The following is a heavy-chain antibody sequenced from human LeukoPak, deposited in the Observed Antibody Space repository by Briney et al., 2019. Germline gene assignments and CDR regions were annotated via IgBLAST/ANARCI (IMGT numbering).Heavy chain of an antibody. Sequence: GGSLRLSCAASGFTLSRNYMSWVRQAPGKGLEWVSVFYAGGTTYYADSVKGRFTISRDNSKNTLYLQMNSLRAEDTAVYYCARGSRGYSSGHFGYWGQGTEVTVTA. V-gene: IGHV3-66*01. CDR1: GFTLSRNY. CDR2: FYAGGTT. D-gene: IGHD6-19*01. J-gene: IGHJ4*02. CDR3: ARGSRGYSSGHFGY.